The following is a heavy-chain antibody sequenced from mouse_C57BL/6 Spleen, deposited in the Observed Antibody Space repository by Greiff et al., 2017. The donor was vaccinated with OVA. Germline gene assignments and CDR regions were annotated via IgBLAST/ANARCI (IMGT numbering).Heavy chain of an antibody. Sequence: VQLQQSGAELARPGASVQMSCKASGYTFTSYTMHWVKQRPGQGLEWIGYINPSSGYTKYNQKFKDKATLTADKSSSTAYMQLSSLTSEDSAVYYCARSAAQATWFAYWGQGTLVTVSA. CDR3: ARSAAQATWFAY. CDR1: GYTFTSYT. V-gene: IGHV1-4*01. J-gene: IGHJ3*01. D-gene: IGHD3-2*02. CDR2: INPSSGYT.